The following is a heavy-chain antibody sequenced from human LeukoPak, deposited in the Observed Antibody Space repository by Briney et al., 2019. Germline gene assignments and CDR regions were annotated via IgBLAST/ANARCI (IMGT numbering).Heavy chain of an antibody. CDR2: IIPIFGIA. V-gene: IGHV1-69*04. Sequence: ASVKLACKAAGGTFSSYAISWGRQAPGQGLEWMGRIIPIFGIANYAQKFQGRVTITADKSTSTAYMELSSLRSEDTAVYYCARVVTPHDAFDIWGQGTMVTVSS. CDR3: ARVVTPHDAFDI. D-gene: IGHD5-18*01. J-gene: IGHJ3*02. CDR1: GGTFSSYA.